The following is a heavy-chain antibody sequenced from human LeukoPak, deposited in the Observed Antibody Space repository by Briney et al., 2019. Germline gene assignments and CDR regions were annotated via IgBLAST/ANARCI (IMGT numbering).Heavy chain of an antibody. CDR2: ISAYNGNT. D-gene: IGHD3-3*01. V-gene: IGHV1-18*01. CDR3: AREESGYDFWSGYYRAGGAFDI. Sequence: ASVKVSCKASGYTFTSYGISWVRQAPGQGLEWMGWISAYNGNTNYAQKLQGRVTMTTDTSTSTAYMELRSLRSDDTAVYYCAREESGYDFWSGYYRAGGAFDIWGQGTMVTVSS. J-gene: IGHJ3*02. CDR1: GYTFTSYG.